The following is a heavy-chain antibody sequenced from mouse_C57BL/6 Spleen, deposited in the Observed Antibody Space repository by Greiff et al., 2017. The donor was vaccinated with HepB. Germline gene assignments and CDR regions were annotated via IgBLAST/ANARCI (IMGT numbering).Heavy chain of an antibody. J-gene: IGHJ4*01. CDR3: TRLLLAHYYAMDY. V-gene: IGHV1-15*01. Sequence: VQLQQSGAELVRPGASVTLSCKASGYTFTDYEMHWVKQTPVHGLEWIGAIDPETGGTAYNQKFKGKAILTADKSSSTAYMELRSLTSEDSAVYYCTRLLLAHYYAMDYWGQGTSVTVSS. D-gene: IGHD2-1*01. CDR1: GYTFTDYE. CDR2: IDPETGGT.